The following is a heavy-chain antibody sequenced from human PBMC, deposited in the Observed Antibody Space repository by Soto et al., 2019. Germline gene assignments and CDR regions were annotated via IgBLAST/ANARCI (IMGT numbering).Heavy chain of an antibody. CDR3: ARDGYHGSGSPYPTY. J-gene: IGHJ4*02. Sequence: ETLSLTCSVSGGSMSEYFWSWIRQSPGKGLEWIGYIYYLGSTDYNPSLKSRVTISVDTSKRQFSLRLTSVTAADTAVYYCARDGYHGSGSPYPTYWGPGTQVTVSS. CDR2: IYYLGST. CDR1: GGSMSEYF. D-gene: IGHD3-10*01. V-gene: IGHV4-59*01.